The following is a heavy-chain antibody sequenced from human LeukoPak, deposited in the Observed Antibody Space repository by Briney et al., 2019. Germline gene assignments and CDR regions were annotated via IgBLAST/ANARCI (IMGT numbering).Heavy chain of an antibody. D-gene: IGHD1-26*01. CDR1: GGSISSSSYY. V-gene: IGHV4-39*02. CDR3: AREGGSYYARLDY. Sequence: SETLSLTCTVSGGSISSSSYYWGWIRQPPGKGLEWIGSIHYSGSTYYNPSLKSRVTISVDTSKNQFSLKLSSVTAADTAVYYCAREGGSYYARLDYWGQGTLVTVSS. J-gene: IGHJ4*02. CDR2: IHYSGST.